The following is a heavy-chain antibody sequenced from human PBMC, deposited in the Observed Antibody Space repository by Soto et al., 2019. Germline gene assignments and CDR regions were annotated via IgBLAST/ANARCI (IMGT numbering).Heavy chain of an antibody. CDR2: IYYSGST. D-gene: IGHD3-16*01. V-gene: IGHV4-61*01. J-gene: IGHJ3*02. Sequence: LSLTCTVSGGSVSSGSYYWSWIRQPPGKGLEWIGYIYYSGSTNYNPSLKSRVTISVDTSKNQFSLKLSSVTAADTAVYYCARELKLAIKAGGDAFDIWGQGTMVTVSS. CDR3: ARELKLAIKAGGDAFDI. CDR1: GGSVSSGSYY.